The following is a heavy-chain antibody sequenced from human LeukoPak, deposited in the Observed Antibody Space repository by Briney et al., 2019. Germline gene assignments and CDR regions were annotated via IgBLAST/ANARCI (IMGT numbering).Heavy chain of an antibody. CDR2: IIPIFGTA. J-gene: IGHJ6*03. CDR1: GGTFSSYA. D-gene: IGHD3-10*01. V-gene: IGHV1-69*05. CDR3: ASIRSYYYYYMDV. Sequence: SVKVSCKASGGTFSSYAISWVRQAPGQGLEWMGGIIPIFGTASYAQKFQGRVTITTDESTSTAYMELSSLRSEDTAVYYCASIRSYYYYYMDVWGKGTTVTVSS.